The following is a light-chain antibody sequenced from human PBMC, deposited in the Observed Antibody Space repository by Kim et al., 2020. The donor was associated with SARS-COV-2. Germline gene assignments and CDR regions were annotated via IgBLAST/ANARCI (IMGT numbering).Light chain of an antibody. J-gene: IGKJ5*01. CDR1: HDITRS. Sequence: ASVGDRVTITCQASHDITRSLNWYHQKSGKAPKLLIYDAYDLETGVPSRFSGSRSGAIFTLTITNLQPEDVGSYYCQQYDLLPITFGRGTRLEIK. CDR2: DAY. V-gene: IGKV1-33*01. CDR3: QQYDLLPIT.